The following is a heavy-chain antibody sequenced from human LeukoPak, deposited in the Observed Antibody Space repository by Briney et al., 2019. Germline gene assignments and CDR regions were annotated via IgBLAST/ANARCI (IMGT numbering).Heavy chain of an antibody. V-gene: IGHV3-48*03. CDR3: ARAVRGVIRAFDY. CDR1: GFTFSSYE. CDR2: ISSSGSIT. Sequence: GGSLRLSCAASGFTFSSYEMNWVRQAPGKGLEWVSYISSSGSITYYTDSVKGRFTISRDNAKRSLYLQMNSLRAEDTAVYYCARAVRGVIRAFDYWGQGTLVTVSS. D-gene: IGHD3-10*01. J-gene: IGHJ4*02.